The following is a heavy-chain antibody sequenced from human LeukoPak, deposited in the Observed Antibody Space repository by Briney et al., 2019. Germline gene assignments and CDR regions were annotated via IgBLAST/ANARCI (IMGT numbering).Heavy chain of an antibody. CDR2: ISSSGSTI. V-gene: IGHV3-11*01. CDR3: ASGRYLGSSGYRESNFDL. Sequence: GGSLRLSCAASGFTFSDYYMNWIRQAPGKGLQWVSFISSSGSTIYYADSVKGRFTLSRYKATNSLYLQMNSLRPEDTAVYYCASGRYLGSSGYRESNFDLWGRGTLVTVSS. J-gene: IGHJ2*01. CDR1: GFTFSDYY. D-gene: IGHD3-22*01.